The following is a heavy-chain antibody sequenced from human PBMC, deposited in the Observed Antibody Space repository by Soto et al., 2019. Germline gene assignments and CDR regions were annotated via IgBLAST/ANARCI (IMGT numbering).Heavy chain of an antibody. CDR3: ARVLVPDAIGYYYGMDV. V-gene: IGHV4-59*01. CDR2: IYYSGST. D-gene: IGHD2-2*02. Sequence: PSETLSLTCTVSGGSISSYYWSWIRQPPGKGLEWIGYIYYSGSTNYNPSLKSRVTISVDTSKNQFSLKLSSVTAADTAVYYCARVLVPDAIGYYYGMDVWGQGTKVTVSS. CDR1: GGSISSYY. J-gene: IGHJ6*02.